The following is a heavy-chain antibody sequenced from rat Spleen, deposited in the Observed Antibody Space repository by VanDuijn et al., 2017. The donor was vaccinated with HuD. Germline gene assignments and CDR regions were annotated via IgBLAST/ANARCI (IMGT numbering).Heavy chain of an antibody. CDR2: ISTGGVNT. CDR3: STAGSGLDYYYAGGFDY. Sequence: EVQVVESGGGIVQPGRSMKLSCAASGFTFSNYYMAWVRQAPTKGLEWVAYISTGGVNTYYRDSVQGRFTVSRDNAKSTLNLQMDSLRSEDTATYYCSTAGSGLDYYYAGGFDYWGQGVMVTVSS. J-gene: IGHJ2*01. V-gene: IGHV5-25*01. CDR1: GFTFSNYY. D-gene: IGHD1-6*01.